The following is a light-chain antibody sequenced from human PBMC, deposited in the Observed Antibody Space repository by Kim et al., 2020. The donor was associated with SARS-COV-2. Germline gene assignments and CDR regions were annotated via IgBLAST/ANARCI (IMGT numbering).Light chain of an antibody. Sequence: DIQMTQSPSSLSASVGDRVTITCQASQDIRNYLNWYQQKPGKAPKLLIYDASNLETGVPSRFSGSGSGTDFTFTISSLQPDDIATYYCQQYDNLPLTFGGGTKVDIK. CDR2: DAS. CDR1: QDIRNY. J-gene: IGKJ4*01. CDR3: QQYDNLPLT. V-gene: IGKV1-33*01.